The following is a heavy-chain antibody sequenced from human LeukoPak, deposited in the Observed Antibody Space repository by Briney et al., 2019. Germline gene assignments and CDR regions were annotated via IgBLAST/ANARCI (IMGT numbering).Heavy chain of an antibody. CDR3: AGDSSGYQANFDY. D-gene: IGHD3-22*01. CDR1: GGSISSGSYY. CDR2: IYTSGST. J-gene: IGHJ4*02. V-gene: IGHV4-61*02. Sequence: PSETLSLTCTVSGGSISSGSYYWSWIRQPAGKGLEWIGRIYTSGSTNYNPSLKSRVTIPVDTSKNQFSLKLSSVTAADTAVYYCAGDSSGYQANFDYWGQGTLVTVSS.